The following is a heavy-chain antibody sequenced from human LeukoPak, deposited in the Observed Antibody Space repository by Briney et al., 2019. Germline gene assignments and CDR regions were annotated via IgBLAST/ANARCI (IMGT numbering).Heavy chain of an antibody. CDR3: ARVTIFGYYYMDV. Sequence: GGSLRLSCAASGFMFGSYSMNWVRQAPGKGLAWISYINLSGGTTYYADSVKGRFTISRDNTKNSLYLQMNSLRAEDTAVYYCARVTIFGYYYMDVWGKGTTVTVSS. CDR1: GFMFGSYS. D-gene: IGHD3-3*01. CDR2: INLSGGTT. V-gene: IGHV3-48*04. J-gene: IGHJ6*03.